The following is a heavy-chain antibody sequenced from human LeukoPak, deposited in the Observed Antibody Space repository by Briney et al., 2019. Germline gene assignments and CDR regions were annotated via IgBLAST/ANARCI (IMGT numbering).Heavy chain of an antibody. CDR2: IWYDGSNK. V-gene: IGHV3-33*01. D-gene: IGHD3-10*01. CDR1: GFTFSSYG. CDR3: ARARDHYHGSGSYWDY. J-gene: IGHJ4*02. Sequence: GGSLRLSCAASGFTFSSYGMHWVRQAPGKGLEWVGVIWYDGSNKYYADSVKGRFTISRDNSKNTLYLQMNSLRVEDTAVYYCARARDHYHGSGSYWDYWGQGTLVTVSS.